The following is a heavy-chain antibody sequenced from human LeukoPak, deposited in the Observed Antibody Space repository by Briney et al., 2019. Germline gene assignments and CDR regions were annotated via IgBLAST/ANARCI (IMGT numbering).Heavy chain of an antibody. CDR2: IYYSGST. D-gene: IGHD2-2*01. Sequence: SETLSLTRTVSGGSISSGDYYWSWIRQPPGKGLEWTGYIYYSGSTYYNPSLKSRVTISVDTSKNQFSLKLSSVTAADTAVYYCARAIVVVPAAIWYFDLWGRGTLVTVSS. J-gene: IGHJ2*01. CDR3: ARAIVVVPAAIWYFDL. V-gene: IGHV4-30-4*01. CDR1: GGSISSGDYY.